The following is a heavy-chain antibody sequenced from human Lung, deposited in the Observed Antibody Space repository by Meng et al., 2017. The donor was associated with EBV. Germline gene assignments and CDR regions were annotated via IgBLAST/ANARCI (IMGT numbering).Heavy chain of an antibody. CDR2: ISSSGETI. CDR1: GFSFSVYH. D-gene: IGHD4-17*01. Sequence: QLHLVDAGGGLVKPGGSLRLSCAASGFSFSVYHMSWVRQAPGKGLEWVSYISSSGETIYYADSVKGRFTISRDNAKNSLYLQMNSLRAEDSAVYYCARLHGDPFGYLGQGSLVTVSS. J-gene: IGHJ4*02. V-gene: IGHV3-11*01. CDR3: ARLHGDPFGY.